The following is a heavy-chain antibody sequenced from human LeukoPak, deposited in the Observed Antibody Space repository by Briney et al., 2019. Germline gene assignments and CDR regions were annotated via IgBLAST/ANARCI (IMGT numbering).Heavy chain of an antibody. J-gene: IGHJ3*02. D-gene: IGHD3-16*01. CDR2: INPDGNEK. CDR3: ARYYDPAVGDAFDI. V-gene: IGHV3-7*01. Sequence: GGSLRLSCAASGFIFGSDWMTWVRQAPGKGLEWVANINPDGNEKYYVDSVKSRFTISRDNGKNSLYLQLNSLRAEDTAVYYCARYYDPAVGDAFDIWGQGTMVTVSS. CDR1: GFIFGSDW.